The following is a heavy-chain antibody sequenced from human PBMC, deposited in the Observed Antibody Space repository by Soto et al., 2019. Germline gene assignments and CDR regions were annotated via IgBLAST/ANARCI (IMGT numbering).Heavy chain of an antibody. V-gene: IGHV4-31*03. CDR2: IYYSGST. Sequence: SETLSLTCTVSGGSISSGGYYWSWIRQHPGKGLEWIGYIYYSGSTYYNPSLKSRVTISVDTSKNQFSLKLSSVTAADTAVYYCARGGYDILTGYYSYFDYWGQGTLVTVSS. CDR3: ARGGYDILTGYYSYFDY. CDR1: GGSISSGGYY. J-gene: IGHJ4*02. D-gene: IGHD3-9*01.